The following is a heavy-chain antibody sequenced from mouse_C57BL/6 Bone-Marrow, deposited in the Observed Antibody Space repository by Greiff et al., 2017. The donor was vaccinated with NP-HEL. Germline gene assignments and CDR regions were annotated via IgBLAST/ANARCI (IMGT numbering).Heavy chain of an antibody. D-gene: IGHD1-1*02. CDR3: ARKRVALRYFDV. CDR2: INPNNGGT. V-gene: IGHV1-26*01. CDR1: GYTFTDYY. Sequence: EVQLQQSGPELVKPGASVKISCKASGYTFTDYYMNWVKQSHGKSLEWIGDINPNNGGTSYNQKFKGKATLTVDKSSSTAYMELRSLTSEDSAVYYCARKRVALRYFDVWGTGTTVTVSS. J-gene: IGHJ1*03.